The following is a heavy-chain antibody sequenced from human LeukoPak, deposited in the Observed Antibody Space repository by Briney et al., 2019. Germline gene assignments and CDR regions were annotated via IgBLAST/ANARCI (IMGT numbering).Heavy chain of an antibody. D-gene: IGHD2-2*01. V-gene: IGHV4-59*01. CDR2: IYYSGST. Sequence: PSETLSLTCTVSSDSISSYYWSRIRQPPGKGLEWIGYIYYSGSTNYNPSLKSRVTMSVDTSKNQFSLKVSSVTAADTAVYYCARDADQYYFDYWGQGTLVNVSS. CDR1: SDSISSYY. CDR3: ARDADQYYFDY. J-gene: IGHJ4*02.